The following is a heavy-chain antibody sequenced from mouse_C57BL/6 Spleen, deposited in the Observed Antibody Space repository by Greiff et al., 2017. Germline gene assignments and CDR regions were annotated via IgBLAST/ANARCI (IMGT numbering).Heavy chain of an antibody. Sequence: EVQVVESGGGLVKPGGSLKLSCAASGFTFSDYGMHWVRQAPEKGLEWVAYISRGSSTIYYADTLKGRFTISRDNAKNTLSLQMTSLRSEDTAMDYCASYPDVSYYYAMDYWGQGTSVTVSS. CDR2: ISRGSSTI. CDR1: GFTFSDYG. J-gene: IGHJ4*01. V-gene: IGHV5-17*01. CDR3: ASYPDVSYYYAMDY.